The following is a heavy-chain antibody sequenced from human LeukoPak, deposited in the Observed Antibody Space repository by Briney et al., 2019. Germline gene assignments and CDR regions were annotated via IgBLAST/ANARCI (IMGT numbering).Heavy chain of an antibody. CDR1: GFTFDDYA. CDR2: ISWDGGTT. J-gene: IGHJ6*01. CDR3: AEGGITMIGGV. D-gene: IGHD3-10*02. Sequence: GGSLRLSCAASGFTFDDYAMHRVRPAPGKGLEWVSLISWDGGTTYYEVSVKGRFTISRDNAKNSLYLQMNSLRAEGTAVYYCAEGGITMIGGVWGKGTTVTISS. V-gene: IGHV3-43D*03.